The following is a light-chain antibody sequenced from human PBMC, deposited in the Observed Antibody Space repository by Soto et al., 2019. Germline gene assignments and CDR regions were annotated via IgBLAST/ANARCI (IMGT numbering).Light chain of an antibody. CDR3: QQYNSYQLT. J-gene: IGKJ4*01. V-gene: IGKV1-5*03. CDR1: QSISSW. Sequence: DIQMTQSPSTLSASVGDRVTITCRASQSISSWLAWYQQKPGKAPNLLIYKASSLESGFPSRFSGSGSGTEFTLTISSLQPDDFGTYYCQQYNSYQLTFGGGTQVEIK. CDR2: KAS.